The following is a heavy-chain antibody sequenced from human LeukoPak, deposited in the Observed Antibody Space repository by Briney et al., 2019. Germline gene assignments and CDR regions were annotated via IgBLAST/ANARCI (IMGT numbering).Heavy chain of an antibody. V-gene: IGHV4-30-2*02. J-gene: IGHJ5*02. D-gene: IGHD3-10*01. Sequence: SETLSLTCTVSGGSISSGGYYWSWIRQPPGKGLEWIGYIYHSGSTYYNPSLKSRVTISVDRSKNQFSLNLNSVTAADTAVYYYARKGEHYYDSGKLWPAWFDPWGQGTLVTVSS. CDR2: IYHSGST. CDR3: ARKGEHYYDSGKLWPAWFDP. CDR1: GGSISSGGYY.